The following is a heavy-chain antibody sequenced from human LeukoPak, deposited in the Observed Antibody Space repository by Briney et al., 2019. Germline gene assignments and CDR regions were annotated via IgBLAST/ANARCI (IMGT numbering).Heavy chain of an antibody. J-gene: IGHJ5*02. CDR2: IYYSGHT. CDR1: GDSISTNVYY. V-gene: IGHV4-39*07. CDR3: ARVGWTQLKFVFDP. Sequence: SETLSLTCAVSGDSISTNVYYWGWIRQPPGQGLEWIGSIYYSGHTYYNESLKSLVTLSIDRSKNQFSLRLNSVTAADTAMYYCARVGWTQLKFVFDPWGLGTVVSVSS. D-gene: IGHD1-1*01.